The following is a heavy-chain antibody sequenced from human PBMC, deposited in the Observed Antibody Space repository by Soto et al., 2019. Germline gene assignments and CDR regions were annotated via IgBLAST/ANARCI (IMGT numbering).Heavy chain of an antibody. CDR2: IIPIFGTA. D-gene: IGHD3-22*01. Sequence: SVKVACKASGGSFISYASIWVRQAPGQGLEWMGGIIPIFGTANYAQKFQGRVTITADESTSTAYMELSSLRSEDTAVYYCAREGRVGYMIVAYYFDYWGQGTLVTVSS. V-gene: IGHV1-69*01. CDR3: AREGRVGYMIVAYYFDY. CDR1: GGSFISYA. J-gene: IGHJ4*02.